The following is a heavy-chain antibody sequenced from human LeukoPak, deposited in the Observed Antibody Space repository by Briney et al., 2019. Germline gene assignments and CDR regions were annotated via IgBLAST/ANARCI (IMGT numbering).Heavy chain of an antibody. CDR3: ARDRAAFCSGYYKGPGVNDAFDI. D-gene: IGHD3-3*01. Sequence: GGSLRLSCAASGFTFSDYYMSWIRQAPGKGLEWVSYISSSGSTIYYADSVKGRFTISRDNAKNSLYLQMNSLRAEDTAVYYCARDRAAFCSGYYKGPGVNDAFDIWGQGTMVTVSS. J-gene: IGHJ3*02. V-gene: IGHV3-11*01. CDR2: ISSSGSTI. CDR1: GFTFSDYY.